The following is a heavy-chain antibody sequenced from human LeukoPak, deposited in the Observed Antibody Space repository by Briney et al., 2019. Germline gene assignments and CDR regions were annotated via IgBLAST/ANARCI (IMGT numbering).Heavy chain of an antibody. V-gene: IGHV3-74*01. CDR2: INSDGSST. D-gene: IGHD1-7*01. CDR3: ARYNWNSAPFDY. CDR1: GFTFSSYW. J-gene: IGHJ4*02. Sequence: GGSLRLSCAASGFTFSSYWTHWVRQAPGKGLVWVSRINSDGSSTSYADSVKGRFTISRDSAKNTLYLEMNSLRAEDTAVYYCARYNWNSAPFDYWGQGTLVTVSS.